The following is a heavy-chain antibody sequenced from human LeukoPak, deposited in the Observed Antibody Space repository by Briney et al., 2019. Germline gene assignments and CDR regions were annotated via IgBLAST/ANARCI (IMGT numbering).Heavy chain of an antibody. CDR2: MNPNSGNT. Sequence: ASVKVSCKASGYTFTSYDINWVRQATGQGLEWMGWMNPNSGNTGYAQKFQGRVTITADESTSTAYMELSSLRSEDTAVYYCARVILEWSFYFDYWGQGTLVTVSS. V-gene: IGHV1-8*01. J-gene: IGHJ4*02. CDR1: GYTFTSYD. CDR3: ARVILEWSFYFDY. D-gene: IGHD3-3*01.